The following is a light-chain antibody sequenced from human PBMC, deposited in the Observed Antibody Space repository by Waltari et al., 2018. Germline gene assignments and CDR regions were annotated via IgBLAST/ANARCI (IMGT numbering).Light chain of an antibody. Sequence: DIPMTQSPSTLSASVADRVTITCRASQSISNWLAWYQQKPGKAPKLLIYKASSLESGVPSRFSGSGSGTEFTLTISSLQPDDFATYYCQQYNSYSPTTFGQGTKVEIK. CDR1: QSISNW. CDR2: KAS. CDR3: QQYNSYSPTT. V-gene: IGKV1-5*03. J-gene: IGKJ1*01.